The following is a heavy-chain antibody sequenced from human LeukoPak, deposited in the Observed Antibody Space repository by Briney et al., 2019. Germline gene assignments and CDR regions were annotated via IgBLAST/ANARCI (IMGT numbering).Heavy chain of an antibody. V-gene: IGHV3-21*01. Sequence: GGSLRLSCAASGFTLSTYEMNWVRQAPGKGLEWVSSISGNSRYIYYGDSAKGRFTISRDNAKNSLYLHMNSLRAEDTGLYYCATYGDLAFYFDNWGQGTLVTVSS. CDR1: GFTLSTYE. J-gene: IGHJ4*02. CDR2: ISGNSRYI. D-gene: IGHD4-17*01. CDR3: ATYGDLAFYFDN.